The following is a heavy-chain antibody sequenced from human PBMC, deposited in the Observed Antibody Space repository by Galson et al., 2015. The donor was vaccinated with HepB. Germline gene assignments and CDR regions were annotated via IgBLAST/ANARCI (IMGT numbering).Heavy chain of an antibody. CDR2: INPNSGGT. J-gene: IGHJ4*02. D-gene: IGHD6-6*01. CDR1: GYTFTGYY. CDR3: ARGGLGLYSSSLLAGY. V-gene: IGHV1-2*04. Sequence: SVKVSCKASGYTFTGYYMHWVRQAPGQGLEWMGWINPNSGGTNYAQKFQGWVTMTRDTSISTAYMELSRLRSDDTAVYYCARGGLGLYSSSLLAGYWGQGTLVTVSS.